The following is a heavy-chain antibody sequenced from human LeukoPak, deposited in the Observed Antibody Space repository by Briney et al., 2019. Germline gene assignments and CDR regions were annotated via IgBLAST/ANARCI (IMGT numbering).Heavy chain of an antibody. CDR1: GGSISSYY. D-gene: IGHD6-6*01. CDR3: ARDYGDSSSMDV. Sequence: SETLSLTCTVSGGSISSYYWSWIRQPPGKGLEWIGYIYYSGSTNYNPSLKSRVTISVDTSKNQFSLKLSSVTAADTAVYYCARDYGDSSSMDVWGKGTTVTVSS. V-gene: IGHV4-59*01. CDR2: IYYSGST. J-gene: IGHJ6*03.